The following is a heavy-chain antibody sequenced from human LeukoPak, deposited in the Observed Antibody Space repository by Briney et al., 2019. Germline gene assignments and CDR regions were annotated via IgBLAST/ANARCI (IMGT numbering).Heavy chain of an antibody. D-gene: IGHD3-9*01. V-gene: IGHV4-39*01. CDR2: IYYSGST. Sequence: SETLSLTCTVSGGSISSSSYYWGWIRQPPRKGLEWIGNIYYSGSTYYNPSLKSRITISVDTSKNRFSLKLSSVTAADTAVFYCARLPQPSDIFTAYANSFDYWGQGTLVTVSS. CDR3: ARLPQPSDIFTAYANSFDY. J-gene: IGHJ4*02. CDR1: GGSISSSSYY.